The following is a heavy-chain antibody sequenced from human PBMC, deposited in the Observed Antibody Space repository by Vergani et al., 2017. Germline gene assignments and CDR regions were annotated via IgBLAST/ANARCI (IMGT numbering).Heavy chain of an antibody. V-gene: IGHV3-23*04. CDR3: ASAVTTSNFFYYYGMDV. CDR2: ISGSGGST. D-gene: IGHD4-17*01. CDR1: GFTFSSYA. J-gene: IGHJ6*02. Sequence: VQLVESGGGVVQPGRSLRLSCAASGFTFSSYAMSWVRQAPGKGLEWVSAISGSGGSTYYADSVKGRFTISRDNSKNTLYLQMNSLRAEDTAVYFCASAVTTSNFFYYYGMDVWGQGTTVTVSS.